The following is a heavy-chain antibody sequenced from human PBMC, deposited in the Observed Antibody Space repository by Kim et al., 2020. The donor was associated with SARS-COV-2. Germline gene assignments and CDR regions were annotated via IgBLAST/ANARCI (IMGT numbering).Heavy chain of an antibody. D-gene: IGHD5-12*01. CDR2: INHSGST. Sequence: SETLSLTCAVYGGSFSGYYWSWIRQPPGKGLEWIGEINHSGSTNYNPSPKSRVTISVDTSKNQFSLKLSSVTAADTAVYYCARNSRWLQPNPFDYWGQGTLVTVSS. J-gene: IGHJ4*02. V-gene: IGHV4-34*01. CDR1: GGSFSGYY. CDR3: ARNSRWLQPNPFDY.